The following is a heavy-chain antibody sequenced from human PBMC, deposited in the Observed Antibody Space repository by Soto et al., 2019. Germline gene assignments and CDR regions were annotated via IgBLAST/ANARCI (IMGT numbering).Heavy chain of an antibody. D-gene: IGHD3-10*01. CDR3: ARGDFGSGNY. V-gene: IGHV4-34*02. CDR1: GGSFSDYY. Sequence: QVLLQQWGAGLLKPSETLSLTCAVYGGSFSDYYWSWIRQPPGKGLEWIGEINHSGSTNYNPSHKSRVTISVDTSKSQFSLKLSSLTAADTAVYFCARGDFGSGNYWGQGTLVTVSS. CDR2: INHSGST. J-gene: IGHJ4*02.